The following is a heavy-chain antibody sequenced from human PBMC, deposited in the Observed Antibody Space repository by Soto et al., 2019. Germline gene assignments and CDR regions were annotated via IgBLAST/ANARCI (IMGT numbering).Heavy chain of an antibody. Sequence: QVQLVQSGAEVKKPGSSVKVSCKASGGTFSSYTISWVRQAPGQGLEWMGRIIPILGIANYAQKFQGRVTITADKSTSTAYMELSSLRSEDTAVYYCATMTPRAENAFDIWGQGTMVTVSS. CDR3: ATMTPRAENAFDI. D-gene: IGHD2-15*01. CDR1: GGTFSSYT. CDR2: IIPILGIA. J-gene: IGHJ3*02. V-gene: IGHV1-69*02.